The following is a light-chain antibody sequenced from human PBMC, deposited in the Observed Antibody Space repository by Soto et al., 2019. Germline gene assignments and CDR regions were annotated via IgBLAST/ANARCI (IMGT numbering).Light chain of an antibody. J-gene: IGKJ1*01. Sequence: DIQMTQSPSTLSASVGDRVTITCRASQSISSWLAWYQQKPGKAPNLLIFKASTLDSGVPSRFSGSGSGTEFTLTISSLQPEDVATYYCQQYNSYGTFGQGTKVDI. CDR1: QSISSW. CDR3: QQYNSYGT. CDR2: KAS. V-gene: IGKV1-5*03.